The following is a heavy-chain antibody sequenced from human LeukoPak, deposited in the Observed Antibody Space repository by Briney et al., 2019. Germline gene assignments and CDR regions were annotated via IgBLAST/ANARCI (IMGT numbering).Heavy chain of an antibody. CDR3: ATEQEGRRAAFDY. Sequence: GGSLRLSCAASGFTFSSYGMHWVRQAPGKGLEWVAFIRYDGNEKYYADSAKGRFTISRDNSKNTLYLQMNSLRAEDTAIYYCATEQEGRRAAFDYWGQGTLVTVSS. D-gene: IGHD1/OR15-1a*01. J-gene: IGHJ4*02. V-gene: IGHV3-30*02. CDR2: IRYDGNEK. CDR1: GFTFSSYG.